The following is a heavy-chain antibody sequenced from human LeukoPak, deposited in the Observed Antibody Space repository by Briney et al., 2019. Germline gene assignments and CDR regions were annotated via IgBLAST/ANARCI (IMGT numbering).Heavy chain of an antibody. CDR1: GFTFSSYG. CDR3: ARELPPVVNFYFDS. D-gene: IGHD3-22*01. CDR2: IWYDGSDK. V-gene: IGHV3-33*01. Sequence: GGSLRLACEASGFTFSSYGMHWVRQAPGKGLKWVAVIWYDGSDKYYADSVKGRFSISRDNSKNTLYLQMNSLRAEDTAVYYCARELPPVVNFYFDSWGQGTLVTVSS. J-gene: IGHJ4*02.